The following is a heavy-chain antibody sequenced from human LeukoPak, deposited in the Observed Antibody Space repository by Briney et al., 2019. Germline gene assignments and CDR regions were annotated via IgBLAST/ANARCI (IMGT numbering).Heavy chain of an antibody. CDR2: ISSSISTI. J-gene: IGHJ4*02. Sequence: GGSLRLSCAASGFTVSTNYMTWVRQAPGKGLEWVSYISSSISTIYYADSVKGRFTISRDNAKNSLYLQMNSLRAEDTAVYYCARSCGGDCYSGFDYWGQGTLVTVSS. CDR1: GFTVSTNY. D-gene: IGHD2-21*02. V-gene: IGHV3-48*01. CDR3: ARSCGGDCYSGFDY.